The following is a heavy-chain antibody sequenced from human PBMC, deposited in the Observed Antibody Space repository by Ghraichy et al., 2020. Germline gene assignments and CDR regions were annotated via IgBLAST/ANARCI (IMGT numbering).Heavy chain of an antibody. D-gene: IGHD3-22*01. V-gene: IGHV4-61*01. Sequence: SETLSLTCTVSGGSVSSGSYYWSWIRQPPGKGLEWIGYIYYSGSTNYNPSLKSRVTISVDTSKNQFSLKLSSVTAAATAVYYCARDQGHSSGYYSWFDPWGQGTLVTVSS. J-gene: IGHJ5*02. CDR3: ARDQGHSSGYYSWFDP. CDR2: IYYSGST. CDR1: GGSVSSGSYY.